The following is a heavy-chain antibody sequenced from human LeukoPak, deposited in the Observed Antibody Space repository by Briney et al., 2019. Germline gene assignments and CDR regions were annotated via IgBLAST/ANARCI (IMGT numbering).Heavy chain of an antibody. D-gene: IGHD1-14*01. V-gene: IGHV4-39*01. Sequence: SETLSLTCSVSGGSISSSTYYWGWIRQSPGKGLEWIGSNYSGSTYYNPSLKSRVTISVDTSKNQFSLKLSSVTAADTAVYYCAGLIRPGWFDPWGQGTLVTVSS. CDR1: GGSISSSTYY. CDR3: AGLIRPGWFDP. J-gene: IGHJ5*02. CDR2: NYSGST.